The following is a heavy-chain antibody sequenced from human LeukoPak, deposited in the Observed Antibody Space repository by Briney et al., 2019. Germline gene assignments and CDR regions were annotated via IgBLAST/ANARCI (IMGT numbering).Heavy chain of an antibody. V-gene: IGHV3-15*01. Sequence: PGGSLRLSCAASGVTLTNAWMSWVRQAPGKGLEWVGRIKSKTDGGTTEYSAPVKGRCSTSRDDSKNTLYLEMNNLKTEDTAVYYCATGGHYFGLWGRGTLVTVSS. CDR2: IKSKTDGGTT. CDR1: GVTLTNAW. J-gene: IGHJ2*01. CDR3: ATGGHYFGL.